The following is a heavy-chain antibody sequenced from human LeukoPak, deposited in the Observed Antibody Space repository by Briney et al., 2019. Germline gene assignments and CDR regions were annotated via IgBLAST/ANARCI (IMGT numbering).Heavy chain of an antibody. CDR1: GFTVSSNY. CDR3: ARDGVVTPKAGDYY. J-gene: IGHJ4*02. D-gene: IGHD4-23*01. CDR2: IYSGGST. Sequence: GGSLRLSCAASGFTVSSNYMSWVRQAPGKGLEWVSVIYSGGSTYYADSVKGRFTISRDNSKNTLYLQMNSLRAEDTAVYYCARDGVVTPKAGDYYWGQGTLVTVSS. V-gene: IGHV3-66*01.